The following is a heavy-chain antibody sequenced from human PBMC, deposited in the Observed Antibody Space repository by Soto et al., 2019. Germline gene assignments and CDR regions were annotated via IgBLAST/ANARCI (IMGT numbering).Heavy chain of an antibody. V-gene: IGHV3-30*18. CDR2: ISYDGSNK. CDR1: GFTFSSYG. J-gene: IGHJ6*02. D-gene: IGHD3-16*01. CDR3: AKAGLIMITFGGVIASLEPDYYGMDV. Sequence: GGSLRLSCAASGFTFSSYGMHWVRQAPGKGLEWVAVISYDGSNKYYADSVKGRFTISRDNSKNTLYLQMNSLRAEDTAVYYCAKAGLIMITFGGVIASLEPDYYGMDVWGQGTTVTVSS.